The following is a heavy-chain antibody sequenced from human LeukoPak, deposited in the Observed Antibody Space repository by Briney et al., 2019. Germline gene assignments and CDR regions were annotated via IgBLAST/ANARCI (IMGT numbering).Heavy chain of an antibody. V-gene: IGHV3-23*01. CDR1: GFIFDNFG. D-gene: IGHD1-26*01. CDR3: AKDTAPLGATKEFDH. J-gene: IGHJ4*02. CDR2: LSATGGSA. Sequence: GGTLRLSCAASGFIFDNFGMSWVRQAPGKGLEWFSALSATGGSAYYAASAQGRFTTSRDNSKNILYLEMNSLRVDDTAVYYCAKDTAPLGATKEFDHWGQGTLVTVSS.